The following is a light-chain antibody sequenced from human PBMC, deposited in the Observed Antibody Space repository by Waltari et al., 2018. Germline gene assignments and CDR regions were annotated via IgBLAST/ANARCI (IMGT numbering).Light chain of an antibody. CDR3: CSFAGRGFSVI. CDR2: EVT. J-gene: IGLJ2*01. Sequence: QSALTQPASVSGSPGQSITISCTGTSSDVGKYNLVSWYQQHPGEVPKLMIYEVTKRPSGGSDRVSGSKSGNTASLTISGLQAEDEADYFCCSFAGRGFSVIFGGGTKLTVL. CDR1: SSDVGKYNL. V-gene: IGLV2-23*02.